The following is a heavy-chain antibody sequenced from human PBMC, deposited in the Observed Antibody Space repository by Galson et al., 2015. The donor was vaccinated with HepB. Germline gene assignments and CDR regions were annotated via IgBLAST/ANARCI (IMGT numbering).Heavy chain of an antibody. V-gene: IGHV3-33*06. D-gene: IGHD3-10*01. CDR2: IWYDGRNK. CDR1: GFAFSTFG. J-gene: IGHJ3*02. Sequence: SLRLSCAASGFAFSTFGMHWVRQAPGKGLEWVAVIWYDGRNKDYGNSVKGRFIISRDNLKSTLYLQMNNLRAEDTAVYYCAKVFIGPGSNYDDGFDIWGQGTTVTVSP. CDR3: AKVFIGPGSNYDDGFDI.